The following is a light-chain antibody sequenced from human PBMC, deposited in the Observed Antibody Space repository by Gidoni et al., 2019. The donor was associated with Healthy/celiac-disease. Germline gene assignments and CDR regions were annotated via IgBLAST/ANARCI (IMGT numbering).Light chain of an antibody. J-gene: IGKJ4*01. Sequence: DIQMTHSPSSLSASVGDRVTTTCQASQDISNYLNWYQQKPGKAPKLLIYDASNLETGVPPRFSGSGSGTDFTFTISSLQPEDIATYYCQQYDNPKITFGGGTKVEIK. V-gene: IGKV1-33*01. CDR1: QDISNY. CDR3: QQYDNPKIT. CDR2: DAS.